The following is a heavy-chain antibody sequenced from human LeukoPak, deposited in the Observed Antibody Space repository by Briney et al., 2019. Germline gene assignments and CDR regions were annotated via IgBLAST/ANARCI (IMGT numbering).Heavy chain of an antibody. D-gene: IGHD2-15*01. CDR1: GFTFSMYW. V-gene: IGHV3-7*04. CDR3: ARSYCSGGSCYDY. CDR2: IKQDGSEK. J-gene: IGHJ4*02. Sequence: GGSLRLSCAASGFTFSMYWMTWVRQAPGKGLEWVANIKQDGSEKYYVDSVKGRFTISRENAKNSLYLQMNTLRAGDTAVYYCARSYCSGGSCYDYWGQGTLVTVSS.